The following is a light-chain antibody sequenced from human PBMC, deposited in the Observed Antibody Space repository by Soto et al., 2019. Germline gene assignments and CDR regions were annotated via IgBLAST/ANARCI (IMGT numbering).Light chain of an antibody. V-gene: IGKV2-30*01. J-gene: IGKJ1*01. CDR2: KVS. Sequence: DVVLTQSLLSLSVALGQPASISCRSSQSLVFSDGNIYLNWFQQRPGQSPRRLIYKVSNRDPVVPDRFRGSRSGTHFTLKIRRVEAEDVGLYYCMQGTRWLWTFRQGTKVQI. CDR1: QSLVFSDGNIY. CDR3: MQGTRWLWT.